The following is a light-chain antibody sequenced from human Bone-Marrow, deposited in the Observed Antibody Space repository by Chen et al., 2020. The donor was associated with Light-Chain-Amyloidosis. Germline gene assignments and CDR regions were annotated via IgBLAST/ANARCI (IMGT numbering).Light chain of an antibody. CDR2: EVT. CDR3: SSYTITNTLV. CDR1: SSDVGGDNH. V-gene: IGLV2-14*01. Sequence: QSALTQPASVSGSPGQSITISCTGTSSDVGGDNHVSWYQQHPDKAPKLMIYEVTNRPSWVPARFSGSKSDNTASLTISGLQTEVEADYFCSSYTITNTLVFGSGTRVPVL. J-gene: IGLJ1*01.